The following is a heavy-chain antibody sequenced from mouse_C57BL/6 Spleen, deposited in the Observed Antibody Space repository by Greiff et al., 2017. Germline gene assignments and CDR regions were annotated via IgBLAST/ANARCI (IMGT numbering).Heavy chain of an antibody. CDR2: INPSTGGT. D-gene: IGHD1-1*01. Sequence: VQLQQSGPELVKPGASVKISCKASGYSFTGYYMNWVKQSPEKSLEWIGEINPSTGGTTYNQKFKAKATLTVDKSSSTAYMQLERLTSEDSAVYYCARLGDYYAWYFDVWGTGTTVTVSS. V-gene: IGHV1-42*01. CDR3: ARLGDYYAWYFDV. CDR1: GYSFTGYY. J-gene: IGHJ1*03.